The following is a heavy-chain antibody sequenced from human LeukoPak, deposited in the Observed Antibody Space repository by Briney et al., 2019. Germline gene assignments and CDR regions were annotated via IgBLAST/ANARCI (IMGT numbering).Heavy chain of an antibody. CDR2: IIPIFGTA. J-gene: IGHJ4*02. V-gene: IGHV1-69*01. CDR1: GGTFNSYA. Sequence: SVKVSCKASGGTFNSYAISWVRQAPGQGLEWMGGIIPIFGTANYVQKFQGRVTITADESTSTAYMELSSLRSEDTAVYYCARDQPGNGADYWGQGTLVTVSS. D-gene: IGHD3-10*01. CDR3: ARDQPGNGADY.